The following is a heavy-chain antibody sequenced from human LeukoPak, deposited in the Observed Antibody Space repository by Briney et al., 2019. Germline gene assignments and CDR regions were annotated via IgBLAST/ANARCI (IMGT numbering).Heavy chain of an antibody. Sequence: PSETLSLTCTVSGGSIGRSSYYWGWIRQPPGKGLEWIGNIYYSGSTYYNPSLKSRVTISVDTSKDQFSLTLSSVTAADTAVYYCARVAAKTVDYWGQGTLVTVSS. J-gene: IGHJ4*02. CDR2: IYYSGST. CDR3: ARVAAKTVDY. V-gene: IGHV4-39*07. D-gene: IGHD2-15*01. CDR1: GGSIGRSSYY.